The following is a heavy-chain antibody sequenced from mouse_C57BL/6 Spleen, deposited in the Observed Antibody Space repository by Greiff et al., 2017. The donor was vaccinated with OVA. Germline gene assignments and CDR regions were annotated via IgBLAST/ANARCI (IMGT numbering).Heavy chain of an antibody. CDR1: GYTFTTYP. CDR2: FHPYNDDT. J-gene: IGHJ1*03. CDR3: AIANYYGSSYWYFDV. D-gene: IGHD1-1*01. V-gene: IGHV1-47*01. Sequence: VHLVESGAELVKPGASVKMSCKASGYTFTTYPIEWMKQNHGKSLEWIGNFHPYNDDTKYNEKFKGKATLTVEKSSSTVYLELSRLTSDDSAVYYCAIANYYGSSYWYFDVWGTGTTVTVSS.